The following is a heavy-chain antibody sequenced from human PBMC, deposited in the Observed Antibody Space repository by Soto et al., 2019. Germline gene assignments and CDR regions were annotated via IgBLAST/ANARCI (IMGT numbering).Heavy chain of an antibody. CDR2: IYYSGST. CDR1: GGSISSGDYY. Sequence: SETLSLTCTVSGGSISSGDYYWSWIRQPPGKGLEWIGYIYYSGSTYYNPSLKSRVTISVDTSKNQFSLKLSSVTAADTAVYYCARAPSPIAAAISWGQGTLVTVSS. J-gene: IGHJ5*02. V-gene: IGHV4-30-4*01. CDR3: ARAPSPIAAAIS. D-gene: IGHD6-13*01.